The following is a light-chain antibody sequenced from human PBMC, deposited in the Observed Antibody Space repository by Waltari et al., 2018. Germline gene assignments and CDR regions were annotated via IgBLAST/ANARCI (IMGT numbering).Light chain of an antibody. V-gene: IGLV2-14*03. CDR1: SSDVGGYSF. Sequence: QSALTQPASVSGSPGQSITISCTGTSSDVGGYSFVSWYQQHPGKAPKLIIFDVSKRPSGISNRFSGSKSGNTASLTISGLQTEDEADYFCSTYTTSSALLFGGGTRLTVL. CDR2: DVS. CDR3: STYTTSSALL. J-gene: IGLJ3*02.